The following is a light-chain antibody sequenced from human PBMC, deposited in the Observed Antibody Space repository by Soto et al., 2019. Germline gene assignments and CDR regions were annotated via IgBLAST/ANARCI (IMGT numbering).Light chain of an antibody. Sequence: QSALTQPRSVSGSPGQSVTISCTGTTGDVGAYNFVSWYQLHPGKAPKLMIYEVTNRPSGVSNRFSGSKSGNTASLTISGLQAEDEADYYCCSYTTSSTRVFGSGTKVTVL. V-gene: IGLV2-14*01. CDR2: EVT. J-gene: IGLJ1*01. CDR1: TGDVGAYNF. CDR3: CSYTTSSTRV.